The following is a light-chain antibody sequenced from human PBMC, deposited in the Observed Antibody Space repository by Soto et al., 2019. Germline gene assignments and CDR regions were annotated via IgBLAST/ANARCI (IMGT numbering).Light chain of an antibody. V-gene: IGKV3-11*01. CDR3: QQRSNWPPT. Sequence: EIVMTQSPATLSVSPGERVTLSCRASQSVSSYLACYQQKPGLAPRLLIYDASSRATGIPDRFSGSGSGTDFTLTISSLEPEDFAVYYCQQRSNWPPTFGQGTRLEI. CDR2: DAS. J-gene: IGKJ5*01. CDR1: QSVSSY.